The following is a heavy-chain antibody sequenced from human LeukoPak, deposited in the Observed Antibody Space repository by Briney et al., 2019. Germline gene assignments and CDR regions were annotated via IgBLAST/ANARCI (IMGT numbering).Heavy chain of an antibody. CDR2: INSDGSST. CDR3: ARADTAMVYDYFDY. CDR1: GFTFSSYW. D-gene: IGHD5-18*01. Sequence: GGSLRLSCAASGFTFSSYWMHWVRQAPGRGLVWVSRINSDGSSTSYAGSVKGRFTISRGNAKNTLYLQMNSLRAEDTAVYYCARADTAMVYDYFDYWGQGTLVTVSS. V-gene: IGHV3-74*01. J-gene: IGHJ4*02.